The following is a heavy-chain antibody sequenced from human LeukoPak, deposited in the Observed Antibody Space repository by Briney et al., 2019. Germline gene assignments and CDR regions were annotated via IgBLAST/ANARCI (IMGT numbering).Heavy chain of an antibody. J-gene: IGHJ4*02. D-gene: IGHD3-22*01. Sequence: SETLSLTCAASGGSISSENWWSWVRQPPGKGLEWIGEIHRSGSTNYNPSLKSRVTISVDKSKNQFSLKLSSVTAADTAVYYCARRDYYDSTGYYNYWGQGTLVTVSS. V-gene: IGHV4-4*02. CDR3: ARRDYYDSTGYYNY. CDR2: IHRSGST. CDR1: GGSISSENW.